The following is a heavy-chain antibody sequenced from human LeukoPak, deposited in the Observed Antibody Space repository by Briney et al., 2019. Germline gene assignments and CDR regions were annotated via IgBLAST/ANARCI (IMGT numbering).Heavy chain of an antibody. Sequence: GGSLRLSCAASGFAFSNYAITWVRQAPGKGLEWVSAISGSGGTTYYADSVKGRFIISRDNSKNTLYLQMNSLRAEDTAVYYCARVIRDMTTVTTKAFDIWGQGTMVTVSS. V-gene: IGHV3-23*01. CDR1: GFAFSNYA. CDR2: ISGSGGTT. CDR3: ARVIRDMTTVTTKAFDI. J-gene: IGHJ3*02. D-gene: IGHD4-17*01.